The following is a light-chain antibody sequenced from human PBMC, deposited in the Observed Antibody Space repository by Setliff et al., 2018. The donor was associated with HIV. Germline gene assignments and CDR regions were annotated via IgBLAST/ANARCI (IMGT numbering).Light chain of an antibody. Sequence: QSALTQPASVSGSPGQSITIACTGTNSDFTDYNYVSWYQQHPGKAPKLIIYDVNYRPSGVSSRFSGSKSGSTASLTISGLQAEDEAHYYCSSYTSSSTYAIFGGGTKATVL. J-gene: IGLJ2*01. CDR1: NSDFTDYNY. CDR3: SSYTSSSTYAI. CDR2: DVN. V-gene: IGLV2-14*03.